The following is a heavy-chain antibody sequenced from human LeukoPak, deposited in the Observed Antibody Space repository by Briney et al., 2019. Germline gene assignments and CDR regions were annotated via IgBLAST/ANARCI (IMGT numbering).Heavy chain of an antibody. Sequence: GRSLRLSCAASGFTFSSYGMHWVRQAPGKGLEWVAVIWYDGSNKYYADSVKGRFTISRDNSKNTLYLQMNSLKTEDTAVYYCTRVMTLNYDFWSDFISYYFDYWGQGTLVTVSS. CDR2: IWYDGSNK. V-gene: IGHV3-33*01. J-gene: IGHJ4*02. CDR1: GFTFSSYG. CDR3: TRVMTLNYDFWSDFISYYFDY. D-gene: IGHD3-3*01.